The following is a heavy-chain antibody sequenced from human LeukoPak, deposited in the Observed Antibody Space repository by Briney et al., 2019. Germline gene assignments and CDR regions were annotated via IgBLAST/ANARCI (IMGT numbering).Heavy chain of an antibody. Sequence: SETLSLTCAVYNGSFSGYYWSWIRQPPGKGLEWIGEINHRGRTNYNPSLKSRVTMSVNTSKNQFSLKLSSVTAADTAVYYCAGEGGSDYWGQGALVTVSS. V-gene: IGHV4-34*01. CDR1: NGSFSGYY. J-gene: IGHJ4*02. CDR3: AGEGGSDY. D-gene: IGHD3-16*01. CDR2: INHRGRT.